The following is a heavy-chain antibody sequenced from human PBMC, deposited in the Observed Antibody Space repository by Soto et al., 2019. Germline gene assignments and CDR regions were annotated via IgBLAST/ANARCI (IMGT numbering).Heavy chain of an antibody. V-gene: IGHV4-59*08. Sequence: PSETLSLTCTVSGGSISSYYWSWIRQPPGKGLEWIGYIYYSGSTNYNPSLKSRVTISVDTSKNQFSLKLSSVTAADTAVYYCARHVYCSSTSCYASLSAAFDLCGQATTVPVAS. J-gene: IGHJ3*01. D-gene: IGHD2-2*01. CDR3: ARHVYCSSTSCYASLSAAFDL. CDR2: IYYSGST. CDR1: GGSISSYY.